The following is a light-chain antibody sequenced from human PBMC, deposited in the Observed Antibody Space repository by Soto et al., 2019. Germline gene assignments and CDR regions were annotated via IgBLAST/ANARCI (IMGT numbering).Light chain of an antibody. V-gene: IGLV2-11*01. CDR1: SSDVGGYNY. Sequence: QSALTQPRSVSGSPGQSVTISCTGTSSDVGGYNYVSWYQQHPGKAPKLMIYDVSKRPSGVPDRFYGSKSGNTASLTISGLQAEDEADYYCCSYAGTYTYVFGSGTKLTAL. CDR3: CSYAGTYTYV. CDR2: DVS. J-gene: IGLJ1*01.